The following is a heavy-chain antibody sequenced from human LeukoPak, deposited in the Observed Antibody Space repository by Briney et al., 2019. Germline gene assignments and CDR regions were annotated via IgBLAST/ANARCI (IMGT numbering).Heavy chain of an antibody. D-gene: IGHD2-2*01. CDR1: GYTFPNYG. V-gene: IGHV1-18*01. J-gene: IGHJ4*02. CDR3: VRDGFCSSASCYDKGGFDF. CDR2: ISAFNGNR. Sequence: ASVKVSCRASGYTFPNYGFSWVRQAPGQGLEWMGWISAFNGNRNYAQKFQGRVTLTTDTSTSAAYMELRSLRSDDTAVYYCVRDGFCSSASCYDKGGFDFWGQGTLVTVSS.